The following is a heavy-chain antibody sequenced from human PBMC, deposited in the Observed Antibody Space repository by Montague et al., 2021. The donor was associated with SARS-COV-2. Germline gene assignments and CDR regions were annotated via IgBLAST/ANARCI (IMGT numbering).Heavy chain of an antibody. J-gene: IGHJ4*02. CDR2: DGSEV. D-gene: IGHD3-10*01. V-gene: IGHV3-30*04. CDR3: ARDRYGSIDY. CDR1: GFTFSYYP. Sequence: SLRLPFAASGFTFSYYPLHWVRQAPGKGLEWVAVDGSEVQYIDSVKGRFTISRDNSRNTLFLQMNSLRPEDTALYYCARDRYGSIDYWGQGTLVTVSS.